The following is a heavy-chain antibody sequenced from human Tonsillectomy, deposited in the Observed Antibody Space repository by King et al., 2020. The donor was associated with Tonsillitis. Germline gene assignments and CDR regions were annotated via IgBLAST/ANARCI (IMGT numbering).Heavy chain of an antibody. Sequence: VQLVESGGGLVPPGGSLRLSCAASGFTFSSYWMSWVRQAPREGLEGVANIKPDGSEKNYVDSVKGRLPISRDNAKNSLYLQMNSLRAEDTAVYYCARGRGYSGYNPFWGQGTLVTVSS. J-gene: IGHJ4*02. D-gene: IGHD5-12*01. CDR2: IKPDGSEK. V-gene: IGHV3-7*01. CDR3: ARGRGYSGYNPF. CDR1: GFTFSSYW.